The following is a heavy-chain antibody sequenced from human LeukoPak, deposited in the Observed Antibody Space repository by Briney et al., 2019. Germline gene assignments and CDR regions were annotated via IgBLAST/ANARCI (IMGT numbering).Heavy chain of an antibody. CDR2: ISWNSGSI. V-gene: IGHV3-9*01. Sequence: GGSLRLSCAASGFTFYDYAMHWVRQAPGKGLEWVSGISWNSGSIGYADSVKGRFTISRDNAKNSLYLQMNSLRAEGTALYYCARGYCSSTSCPGDYWGQGTLVTVSS. J-gene: IGHJ4*02. D-gene: IGHD2-2*01. CDR1: GFTFYDYA. CDR3: ARGYCSSTSCPGDY.